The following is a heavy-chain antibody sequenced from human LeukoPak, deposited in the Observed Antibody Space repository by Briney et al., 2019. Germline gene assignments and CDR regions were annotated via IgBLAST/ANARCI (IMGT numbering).Heavy chain of an antibody. Sequence: SETLSLTCAVSGGSISSSNWWSWVRQPPGKGLEWIGEIYHSGSTNYNPSLKSRVTISVDKSKNQFSLRLSSVTAADTAVYICARGLSSSWSHFACCGQATLVSVPS. CDR1: GGSISSSNW. V-gene: IGHV4-4*02. CDR2: IYHSGST. J-gene: IGHJ4*02. D-gene: IGHD6-13*01. CDR3: ARGLSSSWSHFAC.